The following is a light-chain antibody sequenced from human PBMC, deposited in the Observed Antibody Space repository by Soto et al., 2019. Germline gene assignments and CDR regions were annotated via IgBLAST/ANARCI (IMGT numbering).Light chain of an antibody. CDR1: SSDTGDYNY. CDR3: SSYAGSDNYV. J-gene: IGLJ1*01. CDR2: EVS. Sequence: PRYASGSPGQSVTIYYNGTSSDTGDYNYVSWYQQHPGKAPKLMICEVSKRPSGVPDRFSGSKSGNTASLTVSGLQAEDEADYYCSSYAGSDNYVFGTGTKVTVL. V-gene: IGLV2-8*01.